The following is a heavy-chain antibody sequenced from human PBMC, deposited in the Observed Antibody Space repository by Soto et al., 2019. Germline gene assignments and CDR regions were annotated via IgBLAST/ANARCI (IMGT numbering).Heavy chain of an antibody. D-gene: IGHD3-22*01. CDR1: GGSISSYY. Sequence: SETLSLTCTVSGGSISSYYWSWIRQPPGKGLEWIGYIYYSGSTNYNPSLKSRVTISVDTSKNQFSLKLSSVTAADTAVYYCAREDSSGYYPLHWGQGTLVTVSS. J-gene: IGHJ4*02. CDR3: AREDSSGYYPLH. CDR2: IYYSGST. V-gene: IGHV4-59*01.